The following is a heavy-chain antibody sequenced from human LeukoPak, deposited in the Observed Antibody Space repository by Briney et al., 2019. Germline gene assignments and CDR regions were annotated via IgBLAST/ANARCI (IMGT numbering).Heavy chain of an antibody. CDR3: ARENGWQPGEYGDYTGFYFDS. CDR1: GFTFSSYG. CDR2: ISGSGSST. Sequence: GGSLRLSCAASGFTFSSYGMSWVRQAPGEGLEWVSAISGSGSSTYYAASVKGRFTISRDNAKNSLYLQVNSLRAEDTAVYYCARENGWQPGEYGDYTGFYFDSWGQGTLVTVSS. D-gene: IGHD4-17*01. V-gene: IGHV3-23*01. J-gene: IGHJ4*02.